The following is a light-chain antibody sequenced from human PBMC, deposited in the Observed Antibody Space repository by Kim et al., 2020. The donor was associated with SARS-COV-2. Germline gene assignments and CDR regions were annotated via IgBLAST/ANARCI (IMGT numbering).Light chain of an antibody. CDR1: QSVLTN. CDR3: QQYYNWPRT. J-gene: IGKJ1*01. V-gene: IGKV3-15*01. Sequence: SVSPGERATLSCRASQSVLTNLAWYQQKPGQAPRLLIYGASTRATGIPASFSGSGSGTEFTLTISSLQSEDFVIYYCQQYYNWPRTFGQGTKVEI. CDR2: GAS.